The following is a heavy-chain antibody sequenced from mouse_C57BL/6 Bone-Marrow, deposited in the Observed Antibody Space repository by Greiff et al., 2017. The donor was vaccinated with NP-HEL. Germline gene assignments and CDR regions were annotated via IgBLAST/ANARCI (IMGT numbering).Heavy chain of an antibody. D-gene: IGHD2-4*01. V-gene: IGHV1-52*01. J-gene: IGHJ1*03. CDR3: AIYDYDGYWYFDV. CDR2: IDPSDSET. CDR1: GYTFTSYW. Sequence: QVQLQQPGAELVRPGSSVKLSCKASGYTFTSYWMHWVKQRPIQGLEWIGNIDPSDSETHYNQKFKDKATLTVDKSSSTAYMQLSSLTSEDSAVYYCAIYDYDGYWYFDVWGTGTTVTVSS.